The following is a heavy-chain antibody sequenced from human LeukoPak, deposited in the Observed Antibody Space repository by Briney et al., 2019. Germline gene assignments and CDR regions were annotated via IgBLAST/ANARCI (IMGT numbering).Heavy chain of an antibody. CDR3: ARELRRGYGGNSGY. J-gene: IGHJ4*02. D-gene: IGHD4-23*01. Sequence: ASVKVSCKASGYTSTGYYMHWVRQAPGQGLEWMGWINPNSGGTNYAQKFQGRVTMTRDTSISTAYMELSRLRSDDTAVYYCARELRRGYGGNSGYWGQGTLVTVSS. V-gene: IGHV1-2*02. CDR2: INPNSGGT. CDR1: GYTSTGYY.